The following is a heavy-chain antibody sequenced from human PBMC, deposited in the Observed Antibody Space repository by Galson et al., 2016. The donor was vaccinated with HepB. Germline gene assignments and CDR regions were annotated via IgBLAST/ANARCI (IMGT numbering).Heavy chain of an antibody. J-gene: IGHJ4*02. CDR2: ITSGSDYI. V-gene: IGHV3-21*01. CDR1: GFTFSRYT. CDR3: AGVTGYSFDN. Sequence: SLRLSCAASGFTFSRYTMNWVRQTPGKGLEWVSSITSGSDYIYEAHSVKGRFTISRDDAKNSLYLQMNSLRAEDTAVYFCAGVTGYSFDNWGQGTLVTVSS. D-gene: IGHD5-24*01.